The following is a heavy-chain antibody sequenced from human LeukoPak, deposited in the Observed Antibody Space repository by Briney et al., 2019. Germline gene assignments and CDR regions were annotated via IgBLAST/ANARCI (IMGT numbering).Heavy chain of an antibody. Sequence: GGSLRLSCTASGFTFGDYAMSWVRQAPGKGLEWVGRIKSKTDGGTTDYAAPVKGRFTISRDDSKNTLYLQMNSLKTEDTAVYYCTTGIFDYWGQGTLVTVSS. CDR2: IKSKTDGGTT. CDR1: GFTFGDYA. V-gene: IGHV3-15*01. CDR3: TTGIFDY. D-gene: IGHD1-14*01. J-gene: IGHJ4*02.